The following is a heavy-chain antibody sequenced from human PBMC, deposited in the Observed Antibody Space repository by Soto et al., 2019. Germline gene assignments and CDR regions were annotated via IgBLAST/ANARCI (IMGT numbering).Heavy chain of an antibody. D-gene: IGHD6-13*01. V-gene: IGHV1-69*01. CDR2: IIPIFGTA. CDR1: GGTFSSYA. J-gene: IGHJ6*02. CDR3: ATAAAGTGYYYYYCGMDV. Sequence: QVQLVQSGAEVKKPGSSVKVSCKASGGTFSSYAISWVRQAPGQGLEWMGGIIPIFGTANYAQKFQGRVTITADESTSTAYMELSSLRSEDTAVYYCATAAAGTGYYYYYCGMDVWGQGTTVTVSS.